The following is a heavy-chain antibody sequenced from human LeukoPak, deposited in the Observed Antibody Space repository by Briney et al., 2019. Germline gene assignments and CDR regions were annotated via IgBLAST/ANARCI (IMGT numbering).Heavy chain of an antibody. J-gene: IGHJ4*02. CDR1: GYTFTGYY. D-gene: IGHD1-26*01. CDR2: INPNSGGT. V-gene: IGHV1-2*02. CDR3: ARDKRWQPLVGNYFDY. Sequence: LWASVKVSCKASGYTFTGYYMHWVRQAAGQGLEWTGWINPNSGGTNYAQKFQGRVTMTRDTSISTAYMGLSRLRSDDTAVYYCARDKRWQPLVGNYFDYWGQGTLVTVSS.